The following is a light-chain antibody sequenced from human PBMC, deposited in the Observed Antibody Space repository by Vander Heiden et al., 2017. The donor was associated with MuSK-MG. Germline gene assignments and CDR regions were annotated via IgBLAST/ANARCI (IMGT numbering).Light chain of an antibody. V-gene: IGKV4-1*01. J-gene: IGKJ3*01. CDR1: QSVLYSSNNKNY. Sequence: DIVMTQSPDSLAVSLGERATINCKSSQSVLYSSNNKNYLAWYQQKPGQPPKLLIYWASTRESGVPDRFSGSGSGTDFTLTIGSLQAEDVAVYYCQQDDSTPFTFGHGTKVDIK. CDR2: WAS. CDR3: QQDDSTPFT.